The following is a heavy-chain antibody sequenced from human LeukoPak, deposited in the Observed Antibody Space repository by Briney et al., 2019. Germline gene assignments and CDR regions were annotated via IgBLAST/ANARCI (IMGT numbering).Heavy chain of an antibody. CDR2: IRCKAFRGAT. CDR3: TSVYDSRSYYRSGIDY. V-gene: IGHV3-49*04. CDR1: GFNFGDYA. J-gene: IGHJ4*02. Sequence: GGFLRLSCTTSGFNFGDYAMSWVRQAPGKGLEWVGFIRCKAFRGATGDGASVKGRVTMSRDDSKSIAYLHMNNLKTEDTAVYFCTSVYDSRSYYRSGIDYWGPGITVTFSS. D-gene: IGHD3-22*01.